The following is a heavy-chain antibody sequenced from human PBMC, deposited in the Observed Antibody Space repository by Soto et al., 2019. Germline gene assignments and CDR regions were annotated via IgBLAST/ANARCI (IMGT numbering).Heavy chain of an antibody. Sequence: WASVKVSCKASGYTFTSYGISWVRQAPGQGLEWMGWISAYNGNTNYAQKLQGRATMTTDTSTSTAYMELRSLRSDDTAVYYCARGLGYCSSTSCRPIAFDIWGQGTMVTVSS. CDR1: GYTFTSYG. CDR3: ARGLGYCSSTSCRPIAFDI. D-gene: IGHD2-2*01. J-gene: IGHJ3*02. V-gene: IGHV1-18*01. CDR2: ISAYNGNT.